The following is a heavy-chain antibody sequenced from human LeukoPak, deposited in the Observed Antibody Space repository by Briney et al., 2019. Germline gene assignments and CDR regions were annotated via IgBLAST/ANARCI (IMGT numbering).Heavy chain of an antibody. CDR3: AEDPEYSMIVYYFDY. D-gene: IGHD3-22*01. Sequence: GGSLRLSCAASGFTFSSYAMSWVRQAPGKGLEWVSAISGSGGSTYYADSVKGRFTISRDNSKNTLYLQMNSLRAEDTAVYYCAEDPEYSMIVYYFDYWGQGTLVTVSS. CDR1: GFTFSSYA. CDR2: ISGSGGST. J-gene: IGHJ4*02. V-gene: IGHV3-23*01.